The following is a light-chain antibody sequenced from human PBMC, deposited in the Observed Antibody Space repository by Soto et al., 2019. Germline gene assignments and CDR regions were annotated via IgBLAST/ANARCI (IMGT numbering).Light chain of an antibody. CDR3: SSYTSSSTRV. J-gene: IGLJ2*01. V-gene: IGLV2-14*01. CDR2: EVS. CDR1: SSDVGGYNY. Sequence: QSVLTQPASVSGSPGQSITISCTGTSSDVGGYNYVSWYQQHPGKAPKLIIYEVSNRPSGVSNRFSGSKSGNTASLTISGLQAEDEAEYYCSSYTSSSTRVFGGGTKVTVL.